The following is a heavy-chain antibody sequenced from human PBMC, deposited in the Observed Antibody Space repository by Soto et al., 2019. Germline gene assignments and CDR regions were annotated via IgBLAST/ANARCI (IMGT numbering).Heavy chain of an antibody. J-gene: IGHJ4*02. CDR2: IYYSGST. Sequence: SETLSLTCTVSGGSISSGGYYWSWIRQHPGKGLEGIGYIYYSGSTNYNPSLKSRVTISVDTSKNQFSLKLSSVTAADTAVYYCARDYGDYFDYWGQGTLVTVSS. D-gene: IGHD4-17*01. CDR1: GGSISSGGYY. CDR3: ARDYGDYFDY. V-gene: IGHV4-61*08.